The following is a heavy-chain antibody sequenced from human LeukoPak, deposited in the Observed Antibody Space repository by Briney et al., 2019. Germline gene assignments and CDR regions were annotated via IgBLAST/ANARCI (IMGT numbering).Heavy chain of an antibody. CDR3: ARGSYDSLDY. J-gene: IGHJ4*02. CDR2: IYYSGST. D-gene: IGHD3-10*01. CDR1: GGSISSYY. V-gene: IGHV4-59*01. Sequence: SETLSLTCTVSGGSISSYYWSWNRQPPGTGLEWIGYIYYSGSTNYNPSLKSRVTISVDTSKNQFSLKLSSVTAADTAVYYCARGSYDSLDYWGQGTLVTVSS.